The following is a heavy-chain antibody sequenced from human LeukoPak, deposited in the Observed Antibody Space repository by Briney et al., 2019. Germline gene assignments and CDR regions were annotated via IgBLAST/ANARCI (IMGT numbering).Heavy chain of an antibody. V-gene: IGHV4-61*01. Sequence: SETLSLTCTVSGGSVTSTNYYWIWIRQPPGEGLQWIGYVSYTGIPTYNPSLKSRVTISLDTSKSQFSLQLSSVTAADTAVYYCATQQWIGTFHYWGQGALVTVSS. J-gene: IGHJ4*02. CDR3: ATQQWIGTFHY. CDR2: VSYTGIP. D-gene: IGHD3-10*01. CDR1: GGSVTSTNYY.